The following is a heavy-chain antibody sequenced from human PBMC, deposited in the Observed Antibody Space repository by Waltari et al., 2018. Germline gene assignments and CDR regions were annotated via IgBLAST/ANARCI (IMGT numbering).Heavy chain of an antibody. D-gene: IGHD2-15*01. CDR3: ARGQDIVVVIAATDYHGMDV. CDR2: LSDDGTNK. Sequence: QVQLVESGGGVVQPGRSLRLSCAASGFTLSYYAMHWVRQAPGKGLEWVAVLSDDGTNKYYADSGKGRFTISRDNSKKMLYLQMNSLRAEDTAVYYCARGQDIVVVIAATDYHGMDVWGQGTTVTVSS. V-gene: IGHV3-30*04. J-gene: IGHJ6*02. CDR1: GFTLSYYA.